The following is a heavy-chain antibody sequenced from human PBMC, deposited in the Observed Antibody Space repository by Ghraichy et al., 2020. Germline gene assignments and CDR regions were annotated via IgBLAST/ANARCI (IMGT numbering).Heavy chain of an antibody. V-gene: IGHV3-7*01. J-gene: IGHJ4*02. CDR1: GFTFSRYW. D-gene: IGHD3-10*01. CDR2: IIQGGSEK. Sequence: GGSLRLSCAASGFTFSRYWMTWVRQAPGKGLEWVANIIQGGSEKYYVDSLEGRFSISRDNAKNSLYLQLSSLRAEDTAVYYCARGTYYSGSGSYSLDYWGQGTLVTVSS. CDR3: ARGTYYSGSGSYSLDY.